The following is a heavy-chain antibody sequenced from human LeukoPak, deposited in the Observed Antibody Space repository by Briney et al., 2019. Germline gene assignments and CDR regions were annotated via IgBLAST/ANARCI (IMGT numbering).Heavy chain of an antibody. J-gene: IGHJ6*02. D-gene: IGHD3-22*01. CDR2: IRYDGSNK. CDR3: ARDPYYYDSSGYYDDYYYYGMDV. CDR1: GFTFSSYG. V-gene: IGHV3-30*02. Sequence: GGSLRLSCAASGFTFSSYGMHWVRQAPGKGLEWVAFIRYDGSNKWYADSVKGRFTISRDNSKNTLYLQMNSLRAEDTAVYYCARDPYYYDSSGYYDDYYYYGMDVWGQGTTVTVSS.